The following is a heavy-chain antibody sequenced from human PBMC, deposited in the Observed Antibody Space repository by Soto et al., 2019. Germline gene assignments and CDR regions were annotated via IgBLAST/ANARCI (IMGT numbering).Heavy chain of an antibody. D-gene: IGHD2-15*01. CDR2: ISGSGGST. J-gene: IGHJ3*02. CDR1: GFTFSSYA. V-gene: IGHV3-23*01. Sequence: GGSLRLSCAASGFTFSSYAMSWVRQAPGKGLEWVSAISGSGGSTYYADSVKGRFTISRGNSKNTLYLQMNSLRAEDTVVYYCANSLGYCSGGSCYGDAFDIWGQGTMVTVSS. CDR3: ANSLGYCSGGSCYGDAFDI.